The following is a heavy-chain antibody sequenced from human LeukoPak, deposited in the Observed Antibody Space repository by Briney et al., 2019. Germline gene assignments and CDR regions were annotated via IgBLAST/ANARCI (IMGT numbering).Heavy chain of an antibody. CDR3: ARRDRWLQDY. D-gene: IGHD5-24*01. CDR1: GYTFTSYD. Sequence: ASVKVSCKASGYTFTSYDINWVRQATGQGLEWMGWMNPNSGNTSYAQKFQGRVTMTRNTSISTAYMELSSLRSEDTAVYYCARRDRWLQDYWGQGTLVTVSS. J-gene: IGHJ4*02. V-gene: IGHV1-8*01. CDR2: MNPNSGNT.